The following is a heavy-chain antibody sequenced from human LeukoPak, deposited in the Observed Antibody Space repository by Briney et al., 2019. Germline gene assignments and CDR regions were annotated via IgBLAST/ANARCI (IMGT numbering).Heavy chain of an antibody. J-gene: IGHJ4*02. V-gene: IGHV4-59*01. CDR1: GGSISSYY. Sequence: PSETLSLTCTVSGGSISSYYWSWIRQPPGKGLEWIGYIYYSGSTNYNPSLKSRVTISVDTSKNQFSLKLSSVTAADTAVYYCAREDSSSWYRYYFDYWGQGTLVTVSS. D-gene: IGHD6-13*01. CDR3: AREDSSSWYRYYFDY. CDR2: IYYSGST.